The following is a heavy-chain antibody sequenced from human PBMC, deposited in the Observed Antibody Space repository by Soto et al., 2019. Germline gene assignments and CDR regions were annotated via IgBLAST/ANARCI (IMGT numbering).Heavy chain of an antibody. CDR2: IYYSGST. Sequence: PSETLCLTCTVSGGSISSYYWSWIRQPPGKGLEWIGYIYYSGSTNYNPSLKSRVTISVDTSKNQFSLKLSSVTAADTAVYYCARYGSGSSVWFDPWGQGTLVTVSS. CDR3: ARYGSGSSVWFDP. J-gene: IGHJ5*02. CDR1: GGSISSYY. D-gene: IGHD3-10*01. V-gene: IGHV4-59*01.